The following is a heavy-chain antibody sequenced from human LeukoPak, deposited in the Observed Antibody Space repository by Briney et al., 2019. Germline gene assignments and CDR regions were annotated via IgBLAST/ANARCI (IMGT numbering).Heavy chain of an antibody. D-gene: IGHD3-22*01. CDR2: ISAKNGNT. V-gene: IGHV1-18*01. CDR1: GYTFTNYG. CDR3: ARDRQDYYDSSGYFDN. J-gene: IGHJ4*02. Sequence: GASVKLSCKASGYTFTNYGISWVRQAPGQGLQWMGWISAKNGNTKYAEKFQGRGTMTTDTSTNTAYMELRSLRSDDTAVYYCARDRQDYYDSSGYFDNWGQGTLVTVSS.